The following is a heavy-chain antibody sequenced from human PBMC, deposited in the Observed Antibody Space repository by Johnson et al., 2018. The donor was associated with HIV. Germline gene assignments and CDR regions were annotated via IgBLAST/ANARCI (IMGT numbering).Heavy chain of an antibody. Sequence: QMQLVESGGGVVQPGRSLRLSCAASGFTFSSYAMHWVRQAPGKGLEWVAVISYDGSNKYYADSVKGRFTISRDNSKNTLYLQMHSLRAEDTAVYYCAKDLGDAVGTTHDAFDIWGQGTTVTVSS. D-gene: IGHD1-26*01. J-gene: IGHJ3*02. CDR1: GFTFSSYA. CDR2: ISYDGSNK. CDR3: AKDLGDAVGTTHDAFDI. V-gene: IGHV3-30-3*01.